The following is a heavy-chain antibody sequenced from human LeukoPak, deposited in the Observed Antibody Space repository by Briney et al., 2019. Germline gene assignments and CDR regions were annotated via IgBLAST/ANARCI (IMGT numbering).Heavy chain of an antibody. CDR2: IYYSGST. D-gene: IGHD3-10*01. CDR1: GGSTSSYY. J-gene: IGHJ3*02. V-gene: IGHV4-59*12. Sequence: SETLSLTCTVSGGSTSSYYWSWIRQPPGKGLEWIGYIYYSGSTNYNPSLKSRVTISVDTSKNQFSLKLSSVTAADTAVYYCARDKSYDAFDIWGQGTMVTVSS. CDR3: ARDKSYDAFDI.